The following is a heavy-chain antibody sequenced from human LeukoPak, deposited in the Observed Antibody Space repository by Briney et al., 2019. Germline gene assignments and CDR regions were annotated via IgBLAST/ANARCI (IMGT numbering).Heavy chain of an antibody. V-gene: IGHV1-2*02. CDR1: GYTFTGYY. Sequence: ASVKVSCKASGYTFTGYYMHWVRQAPGQGLEWMGWINPNSGGTNYAQKFQGRVTMTRDTSISTAYMELSRLRSDDTAVYYCARADSYYGSGDYWGQGTLVTVSS. D-gene: IGHD3-10*01. CDR3: ARADSYYGSGDY. CDR2: INPNSGGT. J-gene: IGHJ4*02.